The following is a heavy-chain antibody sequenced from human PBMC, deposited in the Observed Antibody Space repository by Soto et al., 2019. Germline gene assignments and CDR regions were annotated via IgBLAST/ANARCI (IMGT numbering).Heavy chain of an antibody. CDR2: IYYSGST. D-gene: IGHD3-9*01. Sequence: QVQLQESGPRLVKPSQTLSLTCTVSGGSISSGGYYWSWIRQHPGKGLDWIGYIYYSGSTYYNPSLKSRVTISVDTSKNQFSLKLSSVTAADTAVYYCARDRGGYDILTGYYRSDWFDPWGQGTLVTVSS. J-gene: IGHJ5*02. CDR1: GGSISSGGYY. V-gene: IGHV4-31*03. CDR3: ARDRGGYDILTGYYRSDWFDP.